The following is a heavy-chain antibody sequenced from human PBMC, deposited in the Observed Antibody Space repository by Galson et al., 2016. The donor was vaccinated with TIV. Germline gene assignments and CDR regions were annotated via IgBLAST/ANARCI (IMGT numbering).Heavy chain of an antibody. V-gene: IGHV5-51*01. Sequence: QSGAEVKKPGESLKISCKASGYIYTNYLIGWVRQMPGKGLEWMGIIYPRDSDTRYSPSFQGQVTFSVDKSINTAYLQWSSLKVSDTAMYYCARHYYDGIWGSYQAAIHYWGQGTLLTVSS. J-gene: IGHJ4*02. CDR2: IYPRDSDT. CDR1: GYIYTNYL. D-gene: IGHD3-16*02. CDR3: ARHYYDGIWGSYQAAIHY.